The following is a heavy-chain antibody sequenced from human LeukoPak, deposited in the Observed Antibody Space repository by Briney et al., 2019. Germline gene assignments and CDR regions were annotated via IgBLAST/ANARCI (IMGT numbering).Heavy chain of an antibody. CDR2: ISSSSSYT. J-gene: IGHJ4*02. CDR1: GFTFSDYY. V-gene: IGHV3-11*06. CDR3: ARDPLIDSGSDY. Sequence: GGSLRLSCAASGFTFSDYYMSWIRQAPGKGLEWVSYISSSSSYTNYADSVRGRFTISRDNAKNSLYLQMNSLRAEGTAVYYCARDPLIDSGSDYWGQGTLVTVSS. D-gene: IGHD3-10*01.